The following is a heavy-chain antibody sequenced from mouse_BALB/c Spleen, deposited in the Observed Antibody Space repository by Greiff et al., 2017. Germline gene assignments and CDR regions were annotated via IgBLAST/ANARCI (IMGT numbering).Heavy chain of an antibody. Sequence: VQLVESGAELVRPGASVTLSCKASGYTFTDYEMHWVKQTPVHGLEWIGAIDPETGGTAYNQKFKGKATLTADKSSSTAYMELRSLTSEDSAVYYCTRGGLYGNYLYYFDYWGQGTTLTVSS. CDR1: GYTFTDYE. V-gene: IGHV1-15*01. CDR2: IDPETGGT. J-gene: IGHJ2*01. D-gene: IGHD2-10*02. CDR3: TRGGLYGNYLYYFDY.